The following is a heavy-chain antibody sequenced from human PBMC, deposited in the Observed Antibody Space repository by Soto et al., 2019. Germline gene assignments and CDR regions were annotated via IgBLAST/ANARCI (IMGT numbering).Heavy chain of an antibody. CDR2: IYYSGST. D-gene: IGHD4-17*01. V-gene: IGHV4-59*01. Sequence: QVQLQESGPGLVKPSETLSLTCTVSGGSISSYYWSWIRQPPGKGLEWIGYIYYSGSTNYNPSLKSRVTISVDTSKNQFSLKLSSVTAADTAVYYCARVRGVWPGGLGYGDHRLFDYWGQGTLVTVSS. CDR3: ARVRGVWPGGLGYGDHRLFDY. CDR1: GGSISSYY. J-gene: IGHJ4*02.